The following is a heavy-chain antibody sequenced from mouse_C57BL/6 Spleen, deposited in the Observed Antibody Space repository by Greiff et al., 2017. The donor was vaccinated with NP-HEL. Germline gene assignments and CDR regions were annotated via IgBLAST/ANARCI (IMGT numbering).Heavy chain of an antibody. CDR2: INPNNGGT. D-gene: IGHD2-2*01. V-gene: IGHV1-26*01. CDR1: GYTFTDYY. CDR3: ARLYGYLYWYFDV. Sequence: VQLQQSGPELVKPGASVKISCKASGYTFTDYYMNWVKQSHGKSLEWIGDINPNNGGTSYNQKFKGKATLTVDKSSSTAYMELRSLTSEDSAVYYCARLYGYLYWYFDVWGTGTTVTVSS. J-gene: IGHJ1*03.